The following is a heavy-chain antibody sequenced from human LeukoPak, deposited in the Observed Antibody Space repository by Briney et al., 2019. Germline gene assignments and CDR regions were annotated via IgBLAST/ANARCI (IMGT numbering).Heavy chain of an antibody. D-gene: IGHD3-22*01. CDR1: GFTFSAYS. Sequence: PAGSLRLSCAASGFTFSAYSMSWIRQAPGKGLEWVSYISGSGRSIFSADSVRGRFTISINNANNSLFLQMNSLRAEDTAVYYCARGRYYDTSAYNYFDPWGQGTLVTVSS. J-gene: IGHJ5*02. CDR3: ARGRYYDTSAYNYFDP. CDR2: ISGSGRSI. V-gene: IGHV3-48*01.